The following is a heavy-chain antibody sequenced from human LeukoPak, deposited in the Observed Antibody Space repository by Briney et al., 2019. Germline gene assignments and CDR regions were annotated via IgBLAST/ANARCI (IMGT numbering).Heavy chain of an antibody. D-gene: IGHD2-8*01. J-gene: IGHJ3*02. Sequence: GGSLRLSCAASGFTFSSYAMSWVRQAPGKGLEWVSAISGSGGSTYYADSVKGRFTISRDNSKNTLYLQMNSLRAEDTAVYYCAKGGGYCTNGVCYKGAFDIWGQGTMVTVSS. V-gene: IGHV3-23*01. CDR3: AKGGGYCTNGVCYKGAFDI. CDR2: ISGSGGST. CDR1: GFTFSSYA.